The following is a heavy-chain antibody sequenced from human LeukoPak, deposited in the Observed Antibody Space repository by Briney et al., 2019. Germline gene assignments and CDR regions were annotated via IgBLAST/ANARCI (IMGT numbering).Heavy chain of an antibody. Sequence: TGGSLRLSCAASGFTFSSYAMHWVRQAPGKGLEYVSAISSNGGSTYYANSVKGRSTISRDNSKNTLYLQMGSLRAEDMAVYYCAREYSYGYDGFDYWGQGTLVTVSS. V-gene: IGHV3-64*01. CDR1: GFTFSSYA. CDR2: ISSNGGST. D-gene: IGHD5-18*01. CDR3: AREYSYGYDGFDY. J-gene: IGHJ4*02.